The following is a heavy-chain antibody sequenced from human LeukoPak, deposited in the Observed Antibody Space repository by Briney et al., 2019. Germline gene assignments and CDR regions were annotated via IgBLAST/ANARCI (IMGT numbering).Heavy chain of an antibody. CDR2: LKEDGSEK. D-gene: IGHD2-2*01. V-gene: IGHV3-7*01. CDR1: AFPLTNYW. CDR3: VRDNCTGTSSHHFDY. Sequence: GGSLRLSCAASAFPLTNYWMSYVRPAPGKGLEWVANLKEDGSEKYYVDSVKGRFNISRDNAKNSLYLQMNCLRAEDTSVYYCVRDNCTGTSSHHFDYWGQGTLVTVSS. J-gene: IGHJ4*02.